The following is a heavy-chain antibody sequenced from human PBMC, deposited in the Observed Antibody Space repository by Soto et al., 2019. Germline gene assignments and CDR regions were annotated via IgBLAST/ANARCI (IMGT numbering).Heavy chain of an antibody. V-gene: IGHV1-69*13. CDR1: GGTFSSYA. CDR2: IIPIFGTA. CDR3: ARGRSKFCSSTSCYENYYYYGMDV. D-gene: IGHD2-2*01. J-gene: IGHJ6*02. Sequence: AVKVSCKASGGTFSSYAISWVRQAPGQGLEWMGGIIPIFGTANYAQKFQGRVTITADESTSTAYMELSSLRSEDTAVDYCARGRSKFCSSTSCYENYYYYGMDVGGQGTTVT.